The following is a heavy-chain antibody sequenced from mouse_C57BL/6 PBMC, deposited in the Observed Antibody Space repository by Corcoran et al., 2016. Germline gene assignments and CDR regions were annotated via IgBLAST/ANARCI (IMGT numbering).Heavy chain of an antibody. Sequence: EVQLQQSGPVLVKPGASVKMSCKASGYTFTDYYMNWVKQSHGKSLEWIGVINPYNGGTSYNQKFKGKATLTVDKSSSTAYMELNSLTSEDSAVYYCARRELLWPLDYWGQGTTLTVSS. CDR2: INPYNGGT. CDR1: GYTFTDYY. J-gene: IGHJ2*01. D-gene: IGHD2-1*01. V-gene: IGHV1-19*01. CDR3: ARRELLWPLDY.